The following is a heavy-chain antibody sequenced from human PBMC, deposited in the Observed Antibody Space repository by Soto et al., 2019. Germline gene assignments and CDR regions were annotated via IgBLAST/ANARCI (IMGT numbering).Heavy chain of an antibody. Sequence: QITLKESGPTLVKPTQTLTLTCTFSGFSFSTSGVGVGWIRQPPGKALEWLALIYWNDDKRYSPSLKSRLTIHKDTSKNQVVLTMTNMDPVDTATYYCVSGSFPNWFDPWGQGTLVTVSS. V-gene: IGHV2-5*01. D-gene: IGHD3-10*01. CDR1: GFSFSTSGVG. J-gene: IGHJ5*02. CDR2: IYWNDDK. CDR3: VSGSFPNWFDP.